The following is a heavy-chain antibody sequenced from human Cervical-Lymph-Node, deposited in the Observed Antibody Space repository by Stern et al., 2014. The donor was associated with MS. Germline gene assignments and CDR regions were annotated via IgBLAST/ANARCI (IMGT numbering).Heavy chain of an antibody. D-gene: IGHD2-2*01. V-gene: IGHV4-4*02. CDR2: VYHTGSA. J-gene: IGHJ4*02. CDR1: GDSISNDNW. Sequence: QVQLQESGPGLVRPSGTLSLTCAVSGDSISNDNWWSWVRQPPGKGLEWIGEVYHTGSATYDPSLKWRVTMSVDKSKNQFSLRLTSMTAADTAVYYCARDQGFQLMNSWGQGTLVIVSS. CDR3: ARDQGFQLMNS.